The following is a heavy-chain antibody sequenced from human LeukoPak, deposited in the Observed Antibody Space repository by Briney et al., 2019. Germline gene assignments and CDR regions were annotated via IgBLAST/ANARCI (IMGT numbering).Heavy chain of an antibody. D-gene: IGHD6-13*01. CDR3: ARGGYSSSWQGAVAFDI. CDR2: IIPIFGTA. V-gene: IGHV1-69*13. CDR1: GGTFSSYA. J-gene: IGHJ3*02. Sequence: SVKVSCKASGGTFSSYAISWVRQAPGQGLEWMGGIIPIFGTANYAQKFQGRVTITADESTSTAYMELSSLRSEDTAVYYCARGGYSSSWQGAVAFDIWGQGTMVTVSS.